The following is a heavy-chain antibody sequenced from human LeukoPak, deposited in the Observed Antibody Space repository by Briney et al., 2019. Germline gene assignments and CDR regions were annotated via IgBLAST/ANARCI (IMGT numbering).Heavy chain of an antibody. D-gene: IGHD5-12*01. CDR2: ISWNSDNI. J-gene: IGHJ4*02. Sequence: PGGSLRLPCAASGFTFDDYAMHWVRQPPGKGLEWVSGISWNSDNIAFADFVKGRFTISRDNAKNSLYLQMNSLRVEDTALYFCARKIESGAAHYFDYWGQGTLVTVSS. V-gene: IGHV3-9*01. CDR1: GFTFDDYA. CDR3: ARKIESGAAHYFDY.